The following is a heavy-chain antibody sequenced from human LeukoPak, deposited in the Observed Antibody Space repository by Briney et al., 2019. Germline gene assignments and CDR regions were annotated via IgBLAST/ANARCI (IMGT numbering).Heavy chain of an antibody. D-gene: IGHD5/OR15-5a*01. V-gene: IGHV4-4*07. J-gene: IGHJ3*02. CDR1: GGSISSSH. CDR3: ARTPVAMSTISALDI. Sequence: SETLSLTCTVSGGSISSSHWSWIRQPAGKGLEWIGRIHTSGATNYNPSLKSRVTMSVDMSKNQFSLKLSSVTAADTAMYYCARTPVAMSTISALDIWGQGTKVTVSS. CDR2: IHTSGAT.